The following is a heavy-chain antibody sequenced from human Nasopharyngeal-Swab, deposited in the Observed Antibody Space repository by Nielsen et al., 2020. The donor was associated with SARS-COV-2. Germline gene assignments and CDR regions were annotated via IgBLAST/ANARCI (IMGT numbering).Heavy chain of an antibody. V-gene: IGHV3-20*04. Sequence: ESLKISCAASGFTFDDYGMSWVRQAPGKGLEWVSGINWNGGSTGYADSVKGRFTISRDNSKNTLYLQMNSLKAEDTAVYYCAKPLIPGLIRTTYFDNWGQGTLVTVSS. CDR1: GFTFDDYG. D-gene: IGHD3-16*01. CDR3: AKPLIPGLIRTTYFDN. J-gene: IGHJ4*02. CDR2: INWNGGST.